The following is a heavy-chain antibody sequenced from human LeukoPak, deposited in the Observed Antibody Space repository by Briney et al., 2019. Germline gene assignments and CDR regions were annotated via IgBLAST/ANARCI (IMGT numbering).Heavy chain of an antibody. CDR3: GRLETLLWFGELLWSWFDP. V-gene: IGHV5-51*01. CDR2: IYPGDSDT. D-gene: IGHD3-10*01. CDR1: GYSFTSYW. J-gene: IGHJ5*02. Sequence: GESLKISCKGSGYSFTSYWIGWVRQMPGKGLEWMGIIYPGDSDTRYSPSFQGQATISADKSISTAYLQWSSLKASDTAMYSCGRLETLLWFGELLWSWFDPWGQGTLVTVSS.